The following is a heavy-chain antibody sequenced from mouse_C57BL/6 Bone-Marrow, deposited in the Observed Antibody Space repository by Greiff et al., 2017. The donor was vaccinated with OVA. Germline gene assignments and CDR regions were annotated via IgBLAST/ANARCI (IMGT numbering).Heavy chain of an antibody. CDR1: GYTFTDYY. CDR3: ARYSYYFDY. Sequence: VQLQQSGAELVRPGASVKLSCKASGYTFTDYYINWVKQRPGQGLEWIARIYPGSGNTYYNEKFKGKATLTAEKSSSTAYMQLSSLTSADSAVYFCARYSYYFDYWGQGTTLTVSS. CDR2: IYPGSGNT. D-gene: IGHD2-12*01. J-gene: IGHJ2*01. V-gene: IGHV1-76*01.